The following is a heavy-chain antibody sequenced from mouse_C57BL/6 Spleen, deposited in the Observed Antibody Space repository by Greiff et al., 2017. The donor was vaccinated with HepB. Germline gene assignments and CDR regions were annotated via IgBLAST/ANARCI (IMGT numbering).Heavy chain of an antibody. CDR3: ARDYDYDGFAY. D-gene: IGHD2-4*01. Sequence: VKLQESGAELVKPGASVKLSCKASGYTFTSYWMHWVKQRPGQGLEWIGMIHPNSGSTNYNEKFKSKATLTVDKSSSTAYMQLSSLTSEDSAVYYCARDYDYDGFAYWGQGTLVTVSA. V-gene: IGHV1-64*01. CDR2: IHPNSGST. J-gene: IGHJ3*01. CDR1: GYTFTSYW.